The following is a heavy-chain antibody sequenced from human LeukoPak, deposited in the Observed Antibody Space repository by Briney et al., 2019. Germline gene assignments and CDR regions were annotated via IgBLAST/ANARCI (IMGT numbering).Heavy chain of an antibody. CDR3: AKGGGRYDILTGYYLL. J-gene: IGHJ4*02. CDR2: ISWNSGSI. CDR1: GFTFDDYA. Sequence: PGGSLRLSCAASGFTFDDYAMHWVRQAPGKGLEWVSGISWNSGSIGYADSVKGRFTISRDNAKNSLYLQMNSLRAEDTALYYCAKGGGRYDILTGYYLLWGQGTLVTVSS. V-gene: IGHV3-9*01. D-gene: IGHD3-9*01.